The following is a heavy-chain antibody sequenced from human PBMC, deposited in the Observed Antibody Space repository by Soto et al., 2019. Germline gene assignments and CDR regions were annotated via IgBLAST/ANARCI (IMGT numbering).Heavy chain of an antibody. CDR2: IYPADSET. V-gene: IGHV5-51*01. Sequence: PGESLKISCKGSGYSFTSYWIGWVRQMPGKGLEWMGIIYPADSETRYSPSFQGQVIISADKSISTAYLQWSSLKASDTAMYSCAKRPYDSHYYYGTDVWGQGTTVTGSS. D-gene: IGHD3-3*01. CDR1: GYSFTSYW. J-gene: IGHJ6*02. CDR3: AKRPYDSHYYYGTDV.